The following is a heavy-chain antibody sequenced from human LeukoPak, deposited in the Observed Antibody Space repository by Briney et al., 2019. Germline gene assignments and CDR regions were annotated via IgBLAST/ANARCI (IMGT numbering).Heavy chain of an antibody. CDR2: IYASGTT. CDR1: AGSINPYY. CDR3: ARDQGYTYGQTHYFDF. Sequence: SETLSLTCTVSAGSINPYYWSWIRQSAEKGLQWIGRIYASGTTKYNPSLQSRVAMSVDMSKNQFSLNLASVTAADTAVYFCARDQGYTYGQTHYFDFWGQGILVSVSS. J-gene: IGHJ4*02. V-gene: IGHV4-4*07. D-gene: IGHD5-18*01.